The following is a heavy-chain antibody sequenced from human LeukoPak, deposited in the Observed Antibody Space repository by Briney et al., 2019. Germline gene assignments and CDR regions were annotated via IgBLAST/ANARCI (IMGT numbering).Heavy chain of an antibody. D-gene: IGHD3-10*01. V-gene: IGHV1-69*05. CDR1: GGTFSSYA. Sequence: GASVKVSCKASGGTFSSYAISWVRQAPGQGLEWMGGIIPIFGTANYAQKFQGRVTMTRDMSTSTVYMELSSLRSEDTAVYYCARDPRMRWFGQKGSWFDPWGQGTLVTVSS. J-gene: IGHJ5*02. CDR2: IIPIFGTA. CDR3: ARDPRMRWFGQKGSWFDP.